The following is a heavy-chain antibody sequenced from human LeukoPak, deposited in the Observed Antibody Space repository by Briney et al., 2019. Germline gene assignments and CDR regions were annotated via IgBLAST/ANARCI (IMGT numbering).Heavy chain of an antibody. V-gene: IGHV1-18*01. Sequence: ASVKVSCKASGYTFTSYGISWVRQAPGQGLEWMGWISAYNGNTNYAQKLQGRVTMTTDTSTSTAYMERRSLRSDDTAVYYCARSHIVVVPAAMSAHYYGMDVWGQGTTVTVSS. J-gene: IGHJ6*02. CDR2: ISAYNGNT. D-gene: IGHD2-2*01. CDR1: GYTFTSYG. CDR3: ARSHIVVVPAAMSAHYYGMDV.